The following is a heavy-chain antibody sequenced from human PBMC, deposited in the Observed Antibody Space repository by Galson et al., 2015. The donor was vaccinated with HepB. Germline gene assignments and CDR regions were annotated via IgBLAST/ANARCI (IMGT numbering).Heavy chain of an antibody. V-gene: IGHV3-33*08. CDR3: ARDPLLWFGELGAFDI. J-gene: IGHJ3*02. Sequence: SLRLSCAASGFTFSSYGMHWVRQAPGKGLEWVAVIWYDGSNKYYADSVKGRFTISRDNSKNTLYLQMNSLRAEDTAVYYCARDPLLWFGELGAFDIWGQGTMVTVSS. CDR2: IWYDGSNK. CDR1: GFTFSSYG. D-gene: IGHD3-10*01.